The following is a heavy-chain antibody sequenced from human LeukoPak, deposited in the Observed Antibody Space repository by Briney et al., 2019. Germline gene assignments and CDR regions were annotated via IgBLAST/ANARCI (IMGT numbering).Heavy chain of an antibody. D-gene: IGHD3-22*01. CDR2: INPNSGGT. J-gene: IGHJ1*01. Sequence: ASVKVSCKASGYTFTGYYMHWLRQAPGQGLEWMGWINPNSGGTNYAQKFQGRVTMTRDTSISTAYMELSSLRSDDTALYYCATSSGYYVGYIRHWGQGTLVTVSS. CDR1: GYTFTGYY. CDR3: ATSSGYYVGYIRH. V-gene: IGHV1-2*02.